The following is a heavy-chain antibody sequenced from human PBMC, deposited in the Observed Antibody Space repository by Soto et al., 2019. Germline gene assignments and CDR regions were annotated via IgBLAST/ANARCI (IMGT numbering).Heavy chain of an antibody. Sequence: ASVKVSCKASGYTFTSYGISWVLQAPGQGLEWMGWISAYNGNTNYAQKLQGRVTMTTDTSTSTAYMELRSLRSDDTAVYYCARDKVGFWTAGYWGQGTLVTVSS. J-gene: IGHJ4*02. CDR1: GYTFTSYG. D-gene: IGHD3-3*01. V-gene: IGHV1-18*01. CDR3: ARDKVGFWTAGY. CDR2: ISAYNGNT.